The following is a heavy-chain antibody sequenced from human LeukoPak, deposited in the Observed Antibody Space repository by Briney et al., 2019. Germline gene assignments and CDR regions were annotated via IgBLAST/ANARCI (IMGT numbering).Heavy chain of an antibody. Sequence: PRGSLRLSCAASGFTFSSYWMSWVRQAPGKGLEWVANIKQDGSEKYYVDSVKGRFTISRDNAKNSLYLQMNSLRAEDTAVYYCARALRGYSPDAFDIWGQGTMVTVSS. V-gene: IGHV3-7*01. D-gene: IGHD5-18*01. CDR3: ARALRGYSPDAFDI. CDR2: IKQDGSEK. CDR1: GFTFSSYW. J-gene: IGHJ3*02.